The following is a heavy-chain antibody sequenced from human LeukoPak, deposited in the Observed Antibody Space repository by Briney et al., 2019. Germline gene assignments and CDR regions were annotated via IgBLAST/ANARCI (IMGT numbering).Heavy chain of an antibody. J-gene: IGHJ2*01. Sequence: KPSETLSLTCTVSGGSITSSYWNWIRQPAGRGLEWIGRLSSSGTTYNPSLKSRVTMSLDMSKNQFSLRLRSVTAADTTVYYCARDQGIGVYWYWYFDLWGRGTLITVSS. CDR3: ARDQGIGVYWYWYFDL. D-gene: IGHD2-8*02. CDR1: GGSITSSY. V-gene: IGHV4-4*07. CDR2: LSSSGTT.